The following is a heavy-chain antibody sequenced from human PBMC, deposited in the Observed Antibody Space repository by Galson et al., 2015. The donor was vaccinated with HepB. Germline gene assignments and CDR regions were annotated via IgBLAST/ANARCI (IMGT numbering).Heavy chain of an antibody. J-gene: IGHJ4*02. CDR2: INPSGGST. D-gene: IGHD3-22*01. Sequence: SVKVSCKASGYTFTSYYMHWVRQAPGQGLEWMGIINPSGGSTSYAQKLQGRVTMTRDTSTSTVYMELSSLRSEDTAVYYCARGYDSSGYYPYYFDYWGQGTLVTVSS. V-gene: IGHV1-46*04. CDR1: GYTFTSYY. CDR3: ARGYDSSGYYPYYFDY.